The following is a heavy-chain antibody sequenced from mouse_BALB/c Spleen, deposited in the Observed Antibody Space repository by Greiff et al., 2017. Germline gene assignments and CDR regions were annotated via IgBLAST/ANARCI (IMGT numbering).Heavy chain of an antibody. V-gene: IGHV1S81*02. J-gene: IGHJ2*01. CDR2: INPSNGRT. CDR3: ASEAGGYGDY. Sequence: VQLQQPGAELVKPGASVKLSCTASGYTFTSYWMHWVKQRPGQGLEWIGEINPSNGRTNYNEKFKSKATLTVDKSSRTDYMQLSSLTSEDSAVYYCASEAGGYGDYWGQGTTLTVSS. CDR1: GYTFTSYW. D-gene: IGHD2-2*01.